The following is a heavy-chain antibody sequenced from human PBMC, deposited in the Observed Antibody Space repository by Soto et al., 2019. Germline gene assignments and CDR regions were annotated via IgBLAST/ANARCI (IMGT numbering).Heavy chain of an antibody. CDR1: GFSFSSYG. D-gene: IGHD1-1*01. J-gene: IGHJ4*02. CDR2: ISYDGTDE. Sequence: QVQLVESGGGVVQPGRSLRLSCAASGFSFSSYGMHWVRQAPGKGLEWVAMISYDGTDEYYADSVKGRFTISRDNSKNAVYLQMNSLRAEETAVYYCAKQESGWNGHFDYWGQGTLVTVSS. CDR3: AKQESGWNGHFDY. V-gene: IGHV3-30*18.